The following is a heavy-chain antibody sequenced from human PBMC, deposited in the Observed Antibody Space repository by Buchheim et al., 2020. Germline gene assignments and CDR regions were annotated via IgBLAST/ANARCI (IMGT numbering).Heavy chain of an antibody. CDR1: GFTFSSYA. CDR3: AKDGYGSGKYYYYGMDV. V-gene: IGHV3-23*01. D-gene: IGHD3-10*01. Sequence: EVQLLESGGGLVQPGGSLKLSCAASGFTFSSYAMSWVRQAPGKGLEWVSAISGSGGSTYYADSVKGRFTISRDNSKNTLYLQMNSLRAEDTAVYYCAKDGYGSGKYYYYGMDVWGQGTT. CDR2: ISGSGGST. J-gene: IGHJ6*02.